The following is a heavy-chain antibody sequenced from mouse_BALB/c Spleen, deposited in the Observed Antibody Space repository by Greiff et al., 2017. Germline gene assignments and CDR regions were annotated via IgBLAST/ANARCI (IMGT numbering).Heavy chain of an antibody. Sequence: EVQVVESGGGLVKPGGSLKLSCAASGFAFSSYDMSWVRQTPEKRLEWVAYISSGGGSTYYPDTVKGRFTISRDNAKNTLYLQMSSLKSEDTAMYYCARHVGRAGFAYWGQGTLVTVSA. D-gene: IGHD1-1*02. V-gene: IGHV5-12-1*01. CDR1: GFAFSSYD. CDR2: ISSGGGST. J-gene: IGHJ3*01. CDR3: ARHVGRAGFAY.